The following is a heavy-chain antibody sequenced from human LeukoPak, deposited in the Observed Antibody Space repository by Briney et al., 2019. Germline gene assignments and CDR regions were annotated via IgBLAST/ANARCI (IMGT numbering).Heavy chain of an antibody. V-gene: IGHV3-30-3*01. CDR1: GFTFSSYA. Sequence: GRSLRLSCAASGFTFSSYAMHWVRQAPGKGLEWVAVISYDGSNKYYADSVKGRFTISRDNSKNTLYLQMNSLRVEDTAVYYCARNAYDMWGQGTMVTVSS. CDR3: ARNAYDM. CDR2: ISYDGSNK. J-gene: IGHJ3*02.